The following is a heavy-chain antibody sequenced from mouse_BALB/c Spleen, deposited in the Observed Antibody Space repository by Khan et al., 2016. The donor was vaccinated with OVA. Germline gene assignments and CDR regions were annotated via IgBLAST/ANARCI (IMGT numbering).Heavy chain of an antibody. CDR2: IYPGTDNA. Sequence: QVQLKQSGAELVRPGTSVKLSCKTSGYIFTTYWIHWVKQRSGQGLEWIARIYPGTDNAYYNEKLKDRATLTADKSSSTAYLQLSSLKSEDSAVYFCAREEALYYFDYWGQGTTLTVSS. V-gene: IGHV1-76*01. CDR3: AREEALYYFDY. CDR1: GYIFTTYW. J-gene: IGHJ2*01. D-gene: IGHD3-2*02.